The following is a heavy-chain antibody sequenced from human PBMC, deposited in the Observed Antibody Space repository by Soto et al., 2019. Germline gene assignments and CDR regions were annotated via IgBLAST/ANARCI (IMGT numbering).Heavy chain of an antibody. CDR2: IDPSDSYT. D-gene: IGHD6-13*01. Sequence: GESPKTFRKGSGYSLTSYWISWGPQMPGKGPELMGRIDPSDSYTNYSPSFQGHVTISADKSISTAYLQWSSLKASDTAMYYCARLQTRSSSWYYYYYYGMDVWGQGTTVTVSS. J-gene: IGHJ6*02. V-gene: IGHV5-10-1*01. CDR1: GYSLTSYW. CDR3: ARLQTRSSSWYYYYYYGMDV.